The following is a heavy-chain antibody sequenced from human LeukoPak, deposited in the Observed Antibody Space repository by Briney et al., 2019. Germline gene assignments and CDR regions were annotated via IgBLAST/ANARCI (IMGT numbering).Heavy chain of an antibody. V-gene: IGHV3-23*01. CDR3: AKCEDIVVAVAATGYFDY. CDR2: ISGSGGST. CDR1: GFTFSSYA. J-gene: IGHJ4*02. D-gene: IGHD2-15*01. Sequence: GGSLRLSCAASGFTFSSYAMSWVRQAPGKGLEWVSAISGSGGSTYYADSVKGRFTISRDNSKNTLYLQMNSLRAEDTAVYYCAKCEDIVVAVAATGYFDYWGQGTLVTVSS.